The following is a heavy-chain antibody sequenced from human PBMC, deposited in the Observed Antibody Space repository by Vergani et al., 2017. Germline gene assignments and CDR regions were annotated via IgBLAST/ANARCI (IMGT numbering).Heavy chain of an antibody. J-gene: IGHJ6*02. V-gene: IGHV3-23*01. D-gene: IGHD3-10*01. CDR1: GFIFSTYA. CDR2: ISASGAPT. CDR3: AKDQEVTMVRGGPHVGMDV. Sequence: EVQLLESGGDLVQPGGSLRLSCTASGFIFSTYAMSWVRQAPGKGLEWVSGISASGAPTYYADSVKGRVTISRDNSKNSLYLQMNSLRAEDTAVYYCAKDQEVTMVRGGPHVGMDVWGQGTTVTVSS.